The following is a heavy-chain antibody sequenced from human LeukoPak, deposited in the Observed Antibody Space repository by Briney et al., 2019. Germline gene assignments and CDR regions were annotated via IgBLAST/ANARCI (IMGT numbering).Heavy chain of an antibody. J-gene: IGHJ5*02. V-gene: IGHV4-59*08. Sequence: SETLSLTCTVSGGSISSYYWSWVRQPPGKGLEWIGYIYYSGSTSYNPSLKSRVTISVDTSRNQFSLKLSSVTAADTAVYYCAGMIRGVPLDWFDPWGQGTLVTVSS. CDR3: AGMIRGVPLDWFDP. CDR1: GGSISSYY. CDR2: IYYSGST. D-gene: IGHD3-10*01.